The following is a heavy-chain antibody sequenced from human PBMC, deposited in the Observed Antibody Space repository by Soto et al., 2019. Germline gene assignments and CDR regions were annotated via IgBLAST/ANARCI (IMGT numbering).Heavy chain of an antibody. V-gene: IGHV4-61*01. D-gene: IGHD6-13*01. CDR1: GASVSSGTYY. CDR2: IYFSGAT. J-gene: IGHJ4*02. Sequence: SETLSLTCTVSGASVSSGTYYWSWIRQPPGKGLEWIGYIYFSGATNYNPSLKSRVTMSRDTSKNQFSLRLSSVTAADTAVYYCARHRRSSSWXDYWGQGTLVTVS. CDR3: ARHRRSSSWXDY.